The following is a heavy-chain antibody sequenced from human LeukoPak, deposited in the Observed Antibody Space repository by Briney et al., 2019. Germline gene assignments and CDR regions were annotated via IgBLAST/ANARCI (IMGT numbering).Heavy chain of an antibody. J-gene: IGHJ4*02. CDR1: GGSFSGYY. CDR2: INHCGST. Sequence: PSETLSLTCAVYGGSFSGYYWSWIRQPPGKGLEWIGEINHCGSTNYNPSLKSRVTISVDTSKNQFSLKLSSVTAADTAVYYCARSRDGYRRAPGYWGQGTLVTVSS. CDR3: ARSRDGYRRAPGY. D-gene: IGHD5-24*01. V-gene: IGHV4-34*01.